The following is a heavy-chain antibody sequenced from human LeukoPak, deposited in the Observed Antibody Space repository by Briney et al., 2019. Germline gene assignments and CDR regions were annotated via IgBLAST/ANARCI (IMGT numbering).Heavy chain of an antibody. Sequence: SETLSLTCTVSGGSISSGGYYWSWIRQHPGKGLGWIGYIYYSGSTYYNPSLKSRVTISVDTSKNQFSLKLSSVTAADTAVYYCARAPSGCGGTCPSDHWGPGTLVTVSS. CDR1: GGSISSGGYY. D-gene: IGHD2-15*01. CDR3: ARAPSGCGGTCPSDH. CDR2: IYYSGST. V-gene: IGHV4-31*03. J-gene: IGHJ5*02.